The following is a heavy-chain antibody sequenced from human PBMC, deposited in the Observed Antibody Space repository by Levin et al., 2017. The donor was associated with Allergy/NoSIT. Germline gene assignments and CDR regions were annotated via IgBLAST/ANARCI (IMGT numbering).Heavy chain of an antibody. D-gene: IGHD1-26*01. J-gene: IGHJ4*01. V-gene: IGHV3-33*01. CDR3: ATEGGTRGNFGYFNY. CDR2: IWYDGSQK. Sequence: GGSLRLSCAVSGLMFNNYGFHWVRQAPGKGLEWVAIIWYDGSQKYHADSVKGRFTISRDDSKNTLYLQMNSLRADDTAIYYCATEGGTRGNFGYFNYWGHGALVTVAA. CDR1: GLMFNNYG.